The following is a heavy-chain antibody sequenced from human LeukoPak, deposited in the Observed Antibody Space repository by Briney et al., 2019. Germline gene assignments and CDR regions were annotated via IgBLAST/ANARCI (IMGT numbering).Heavy chain of an antibody. D-gene: IGHD2-2*02. CDR1: IFTFRDRF. V-gene: IGHV3-11*04. CDR3: ARIYANWFDP. Sequence: GGSLRLSCAASIFTFRDRFMSWIRQPPGKGLEWVSYISSSGSDTYYSDSVKGRFTVSRDNAQNSLFLQMNSLRAEDTAVYYCARIYANWFDPWGQGTLVTVSS. CDR2: ISSSGSDT. J-gene: IGHJ5*02.